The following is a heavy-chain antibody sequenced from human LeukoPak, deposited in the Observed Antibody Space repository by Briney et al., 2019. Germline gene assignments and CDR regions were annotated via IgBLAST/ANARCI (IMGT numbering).Heavy chain of an antibody. J-gene: IGHJ6*02. D-gene: IGHD6-13*01. CDR1: GFTVSSNY. V-gene: IGHV3-53*05. CDR2: IYSGGST. Sequence: GGSLRLSCAASGFTVSSNYMSWVRQAPGKGLEWVSVIYSGGSTYYADSVKGRFTISRDNSKNTLYLQMNSLRSEDTAVYYCARRSSSSYAYYDMDVWGQGTTVTVSS. CDR3: ARRSSSSYAYYDMDV.